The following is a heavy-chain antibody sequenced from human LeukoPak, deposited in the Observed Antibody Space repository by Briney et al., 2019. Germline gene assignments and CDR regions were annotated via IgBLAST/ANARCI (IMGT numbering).Heavy chain of an antibody. D-gene: IGHD6-19*01. J-gene: IGHJ4*02. V-gene: IGHV3-53*01. CDR3: AREALAVAGTDY. CDR1: GFTFSSNY. Sequence: GGSLRLSCAASGFTFSSNYMSWVRQAPGKGLEWVSIIYSGGSTYYADSVKGRFTISRDNSKNTLYLQMNSLRAEDTAVYYCAREALAVAGTDYWGQGTLVTVSA. CDR2: IYSGGST.